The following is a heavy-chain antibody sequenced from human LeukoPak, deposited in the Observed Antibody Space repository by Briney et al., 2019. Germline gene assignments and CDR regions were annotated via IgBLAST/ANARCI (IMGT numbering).Heavy chain of an antibody. CDR3: ARRSIARGKVDVIVFDY. CDR1: GGSMNDYY. V-gene: IGHV4-59*08. D-gene: IGHD2-21*01. J-gene: IGHJ4*02. CDR2: IYYSGGT. Sequence: ETLSLTCTVSGGSMNDYYWSWFRQPPGKGLEWIGYIYYSGGTNSNPSLKSRVTMSVDTSKNQFSLKVRSVTAADTSVYYCARRSIARGKVDVIVFDYWGQGALVTVSS.